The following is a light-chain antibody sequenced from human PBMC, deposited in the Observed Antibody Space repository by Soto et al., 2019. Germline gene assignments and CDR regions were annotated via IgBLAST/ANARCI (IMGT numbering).Light chain of an antibody. CDR2: DAS. CDR3: QQYNSYSQWT. CDR1: QSISSW. Sequence: DIQITQSSSTLSASVGDRVTITCRGSQSISSWLAWYQQKPGKAPKLLIYDASSLESGVPSRFSGSGSGTEFTLTISSLQPDDFATYYCQQYNSYSQWTFGQGTKVDIK. V-gene: IGKV1-5*01. J-gene: IGKJ1*01.